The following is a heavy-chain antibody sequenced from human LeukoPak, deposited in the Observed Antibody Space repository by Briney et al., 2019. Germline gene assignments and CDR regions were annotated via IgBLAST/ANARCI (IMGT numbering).Heavy chain of an antibody. V-gene: IGHV3-30-3*01. CDR1: GFTFSSYA. CDR2: ISYDGSNK. J-gene: IGHJ4*02. D-gene: IGHD3-16*01. Sequence: PGGSLRLSCAASGFTFSSYAMHWVRQAPGKGLEWVAVISYDGSNKYYADSVKGRFTISRDNSKNTLCLQVNSLRAEDTAVYYCAITMGGSSNPQPIDYWGQGTLVTVSS. CDR3: AITMGGSSNPQPIDY.